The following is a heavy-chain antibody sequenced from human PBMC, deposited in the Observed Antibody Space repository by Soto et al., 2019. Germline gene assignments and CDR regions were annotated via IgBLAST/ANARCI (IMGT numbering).Heavy chain of an antibody. CDR3: ARARATIAAAAIFDC. CDR2: VYRTGST. Sequence: SATLSLTCAVSVGSISTSYSWIWVRQPPGKGLEWIGEVYRTGSTNYNPSLESRVTVSIDKSKNQFSLKLTSVTAADTAVYYCARARATIAAAAIFDCWGQG. J-gene: IGHJ4*02. V-gene: IGHV4-4*02. CDR1: VGSISTSYS. D-gene: IGHD6-13*01.